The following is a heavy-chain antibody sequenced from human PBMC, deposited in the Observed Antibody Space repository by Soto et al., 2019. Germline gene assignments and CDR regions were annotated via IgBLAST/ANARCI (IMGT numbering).Heavy chain of an antibody. V-gene: IGHV3-33*01. J-gene: IGHJ4*02. D-gene: IGHD2-2*02. CDR3: ARDIKGNGSPAAIVIDY. CDR2: IWYDGSNK. Sequence: PGGSLRLSCAASGFTFSSYGMHWVRQAPGKGLEWVAVIWYDGSNKYYADSVKGRFTISRDDSKNTLYLQMNSLRAEDTAVYYCARDIKGNGSPAAIVIDYWGQGTLVTVSS. CDR1: GFTFSSYG.